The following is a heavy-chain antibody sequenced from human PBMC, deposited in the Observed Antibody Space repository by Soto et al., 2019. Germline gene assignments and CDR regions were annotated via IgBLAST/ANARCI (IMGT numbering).Heavy chain of an antibody. Sequence: PGVSLRLSCAASGFTFSSYAMSWVRQAPGKGLEWVSAISGSGGSTYYADSVKGRFTISRDNSKNTLYLQMNSLRAEDTALYYCALRIAAAGSTDYWGQGTLVTVSS. V-gene: IGHV3-23*01. CDR1: GFTFSSYA. CDR2: ISGSGGST. J-gene: IGHJ4*02. CDR3: ALRIAAAGSTDY. D-gene: IGHD6-13*01.